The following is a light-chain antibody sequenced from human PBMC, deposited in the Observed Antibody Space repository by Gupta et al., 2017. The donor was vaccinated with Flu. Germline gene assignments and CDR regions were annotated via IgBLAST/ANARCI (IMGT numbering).Light chain of an antibody. Sequence: QTVVTQEPSFSVSPGGTVTLTCGLSSGSVSTSYYPSWYQQTPGQAPRTLIYSTNTRSSGVPDRFSGSILGNRAALTITGAQADDESEYHCVLYMGSGIWVFGGGTKLTVL. J-gene: IGLJ3*02. CDR1: SGSVSTSYY. CDR3: VLYMGSGIWV. CDR2: STN. V-gene: IGLV8-61*01.